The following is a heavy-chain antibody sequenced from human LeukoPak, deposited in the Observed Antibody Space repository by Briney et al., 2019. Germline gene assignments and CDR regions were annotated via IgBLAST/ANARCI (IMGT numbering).Heavy chain of an antibody. CDR2: ISSSSSYI. V-gene: IGHV3-21*01. Sequence: GGSLRLSCAASGFTFSSYSMNWVRQAPGKGLEWVSSISSSSSYIYYADSVKGRFTISRDNAKNSLYLQMNSLRAEDTAVYYCARDFSAAPPFDIWGQGTMVTVSS. D-gene: IGHD2-15*01. CDR1: GFTFSSYS. CDR3: ARDFSAAPPFDI. J-gene: IGHJ3*02.